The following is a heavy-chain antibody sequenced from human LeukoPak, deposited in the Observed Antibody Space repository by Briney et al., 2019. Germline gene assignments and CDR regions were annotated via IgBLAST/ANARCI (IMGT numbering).Heavy chain of an antibody. J-gene: IGHJ4*02. CDR3: ARDRRGYYDSGSYYPLI. Sequence: ASLKDSSVASGYTFTVSYIHGVRQTPGEGVEWMAYTNPNSGGTNYAQNFQGWVTVTRATSVSTAYMEVTRLRSDDTAVYYCARDRRGYYDSGSYYPLIWGQGTLVTVSS. V-gene: IGHV1-2*04. CDR1: GYTFTVSY. D-gene: IGHD3-10*01. CDR2: TNPNSGGT.